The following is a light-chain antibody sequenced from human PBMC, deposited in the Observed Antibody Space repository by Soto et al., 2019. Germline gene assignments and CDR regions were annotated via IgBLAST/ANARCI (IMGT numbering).Light chain of an antibody. CDR3: AAWDASLSAVV. J-gene: IGLJ2*01. Sequence: QSVLTQPPSASGTPGQGVTFSCSGSSSNIGSNAVNWYQHLPGTAPKLIIYTDNKRPSGVPDRFSGSKSGTSASLAISGLQSEDEADYYCAAWDASLSAVVFGGGTKLTVL. CDR1: SSNIGSNA. CDR2: TDN. V-gene: IGLV1-44*01.